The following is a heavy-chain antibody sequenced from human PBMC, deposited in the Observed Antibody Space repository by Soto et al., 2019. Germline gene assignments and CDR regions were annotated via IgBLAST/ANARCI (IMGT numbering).Heavy chain of an antibody. CDR3: ARDERHYYDSSGYPPRVGMDV. D-gene: IGHD3-22*01. CDR2: ISSSGSTI. V-gene: IGHV3-11*01. CDR1: GFTFSDYY. Sequence: PGGSLRLSCAASGFTFSDYYMSWIRQAPGKGLEWVSYISSSGSTIYYADSVKGRFTISRDNAKNSLYLQMNSLRAEDTAVYYCARDERHYYDSSGYPPRVGMDVWGQGTTVTVSS. J-gene: IGHJ6*02.